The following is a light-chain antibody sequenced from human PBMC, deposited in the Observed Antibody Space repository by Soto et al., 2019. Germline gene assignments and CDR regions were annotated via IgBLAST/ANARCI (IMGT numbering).Light chain of an antibody. CDR1: QSVSSY. Sequence: EIVLTHSPGTLSLSPLEIATLCFRASQSVSSYLAWYQQKPGQAPRLLIYDASNRATGIPARFSGSGSGTDFTLTISSLEPEDFAVYYCQQRSNWLITFGQGTRLEIK. J-gene: IGKJ5*01. V-gene: IGKV3-11*01. CDR2: DAS. CDR3: QQRSNWLIT.